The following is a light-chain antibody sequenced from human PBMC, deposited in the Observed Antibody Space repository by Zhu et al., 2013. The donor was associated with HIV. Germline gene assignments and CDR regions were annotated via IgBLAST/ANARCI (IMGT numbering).Light chain of an antibody. CDR1: QSINSW. J-gene: IGKJ1*01. CDR2: MAS. CDR3: QQYKSYRT. V-gene: IGKV1-5*03. Sequence: DIQMTQSPSTLSASVGDRVTITCRASQSINSWLAWYQQKPGKAPKLLIYMASSLESGVPSRFSGSGSGTEFTLTISSLQPDDFATYYCQQYKSYRTFGQGTKVEIK.